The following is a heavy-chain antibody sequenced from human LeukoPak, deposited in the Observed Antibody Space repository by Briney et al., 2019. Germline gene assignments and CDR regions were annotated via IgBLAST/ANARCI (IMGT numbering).Heavy chain of an antibody. Sequence: GGSLRLSCAASGFTFSSYEMNWVRQAPGKGLEWVSYISSSGSTIYYADFVKGRFTISRDISKNAVYLQMNSLRAEDTAVYYCARDSYGDANFDSWGQGTLVTVSS. CDR2: ISSSGSTI. J-gene: IGHJ4*02. D-gene: IGHD4-17*01. V-gene: IGHV3-48*03. CDR1: GFTFSSYE. CDR3: ARDSYGDANFDS.